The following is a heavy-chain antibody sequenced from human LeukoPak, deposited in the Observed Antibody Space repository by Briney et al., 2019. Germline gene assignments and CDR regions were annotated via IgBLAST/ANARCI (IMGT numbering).Heavy chain of an antibody. V-gene: IGHV3-33*01. J-gene: IGHJ4*02. CDR1: GFTFSSYG. D-gene: IGHD3-22*01. Sequence: PGASLRLSCAASGFTFSSYGMHWVRQAPGKGLEWVAVIWYDGSNKYYADSVKGRFTISRDNSKNTLYLQMNSLRAEDTAVYYCERDFEDYYDSSGYAPFDYWGQGTLVTVSS. CDR3: ERDFEDYYDSSGYAPFDY. CDR2: IWYDGSNK.